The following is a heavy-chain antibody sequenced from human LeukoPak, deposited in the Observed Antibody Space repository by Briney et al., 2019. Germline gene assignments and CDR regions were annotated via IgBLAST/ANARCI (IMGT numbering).Heavy chain of an antibody. V-gene: IGHV4-4*02. CDR3: ARDVDIVDTTERGGFDY. CDR2: IYHSGST. D-gene: IGHD5-12*01. Sequence: SGTLSLTCAVSGGSISSSNWWSWVRQPPGKGLEWIGEIYHSGSTNYNPSLKSRVTISVDKSKNQFSLKLSSVTAADTAVYYCARDVDIVDTTERGGFDYWGQGTLVTVSS. CDR1: GGSISSSNW. J-gene: IGHJ4*02.